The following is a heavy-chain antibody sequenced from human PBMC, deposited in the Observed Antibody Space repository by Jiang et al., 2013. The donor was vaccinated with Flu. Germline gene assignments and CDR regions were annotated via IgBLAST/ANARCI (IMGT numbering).Heavy chain of an antibody. CDR1: GGSISSSSYF. J-gene: IGHJ4*02. V-gene: IGHV4-39*07. Sequence: GPGLVKPSETLSLTCTVSGGSISSSSYFWGWIRQSPGKGLEWIGSINYSGSTYYNPSLKSRVTISVDTSKNQFSLKLSSVTAADTAVYYCASQHWDHGVGSYYMSHWGQGTLVTVSS. CDR2: INYSGST. CDR3: ASQHWDHGVGSYYMSH. D-gene: IGHD3-10*01.